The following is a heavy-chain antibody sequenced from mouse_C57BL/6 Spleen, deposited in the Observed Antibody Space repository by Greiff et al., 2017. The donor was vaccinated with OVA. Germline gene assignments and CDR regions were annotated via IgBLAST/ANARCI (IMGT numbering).Heavy chain of an antibody. CDR1: GYTFTSYW. D-gene: IGHD2-3*01. Sequence: VQLQQSGAELVKPGASVKLSCKASGYTFTSYWMQWVKQRPGQGLEWIGEIDPSDSYTNYNQKFKGKATLTVDTSSSTAYMQLSSLTSEDSAVYYCAGYYSWFAYWGQGTLVTVSA. CDR3: AGYYSWFAY. CDR2: IDPSDSYT. V-gene: IGHV1-50*01. J-gene: IGHJ3*01.